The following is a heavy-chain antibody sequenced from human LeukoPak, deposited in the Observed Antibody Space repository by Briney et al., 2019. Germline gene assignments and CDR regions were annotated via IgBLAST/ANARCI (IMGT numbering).Heavy chain of an antibody. J-gene: IGHJ6*03. CDR3: ARLAGLDKRSGYQLPKPYYLDI. CDR1: GGSISSSSYS. V-gene: IGHV4-39*07. D-gene: IGHD2-2*01. Sequence: PSETHSLTCNVSGGSISSSSYSWGWIRQPPGKGLEWIGTILYSGSTHYTPSLESRVTISVDTSKNQFSLKLTSVTAADTAVYYCARLAGLDKRSGYQLPKPYYLDIWGKGTTVTVSS. CDR2: ILYSGST.